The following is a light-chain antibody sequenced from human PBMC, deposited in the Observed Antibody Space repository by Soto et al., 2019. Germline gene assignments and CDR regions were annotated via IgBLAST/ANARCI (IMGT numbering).Light chain of an antibody. CDR1: QNIGTY. J-gene: IGKJ5*01. CDR3: QQYGNSPIT. CDR2: DAP. Sequence: EVVLTRTPARLSLSTGGVATLPCRASQNIGTYLAWYQQKGGQAPRLVIFDAPSRATGISDRFSGSGSGTDFTLTISRLEPEDFAVYYCQQYGNSPITFGQGTRLEIK. V-gene: IGKV3-20*01.